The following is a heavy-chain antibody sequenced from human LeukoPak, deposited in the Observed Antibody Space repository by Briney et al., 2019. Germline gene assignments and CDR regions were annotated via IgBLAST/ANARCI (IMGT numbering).Heavy chain of an antibody. J-gene: IGHJ5*02. V-gene: IGHV1-18*01. Sequence: ASVEVSCKASGYSFSSYGIGWVRQAPGQGLEWVGRTSAYNGNTDYAQKLQGRVTMTTDTSTSTAYMELSSLRSDDTAIYYCARDPGYLQPDLWGQGTLVTVPS. CDR3: ARDPGYLQPDL. D-gene: IGHD2-15*01. CDR2: TSAYNGNT. CDR1: GYSFSSYG.